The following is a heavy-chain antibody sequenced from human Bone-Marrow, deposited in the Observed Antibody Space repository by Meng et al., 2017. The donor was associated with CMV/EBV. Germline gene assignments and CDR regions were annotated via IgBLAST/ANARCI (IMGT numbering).Heavy chain of an antibody. CDR3: ARVLQSIAARDPPPYYYYGMDV. V-gene: IGHV1-2*02. J-gene: IGHJ6*02. CDR2: INPNSGGT. Sequence: ASVKVSCKASGYTFTGYYMHWVRQAPGQGLEWMGWINPNSGGTNYAQKFQGRVTMTRDTSISTAYMELSRLRSDDTAVYYCARVLQSIAARDPPPYYYYGMDVWGQGNTVNVYS. CDR1: GYTFTGYY. D-gene: IGHD6-6*01.